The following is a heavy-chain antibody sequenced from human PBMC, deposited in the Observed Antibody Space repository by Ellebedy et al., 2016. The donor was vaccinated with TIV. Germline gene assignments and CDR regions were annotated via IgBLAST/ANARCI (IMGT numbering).Heavy chain of an antibody. CDR2: ISPDTGGT. Sequence: ASVKVSCKASGYTFTGQYIHWVRQAPGQGLEWMGWISPDTGGTYYAQKFQGRVTMTRDTSISTIYMALTWLRSDDTAVYYCVTGAPGYDFNWLDPWGQGTLVTVSS. V-gene: IGHV1-2*02. CDR3: VTGAPGYDFNWLDP. J-gene: IGHJ5*02. D-gene: IGHD3-3*01. CDR1: GYTFTGQY.